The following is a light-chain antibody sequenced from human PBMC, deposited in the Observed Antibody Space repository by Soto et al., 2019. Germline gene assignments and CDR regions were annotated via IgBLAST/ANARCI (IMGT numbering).Light chain of an antibody. V-gene: IGKV3-11*01. Sequence: EIVLTQSPATLSLSPGERATLSCRSSPSVISYFAWYQQKPGQAPRLLIYDASNRATGIPARFSGSGSGTDFTLTISSLEPEDFAVYYCQQRRNWPLTFGGGTKVEIK. CDR2: DAS. CDR3: QQRRNWPLT. CDR1: PSVISY. J-gene: IGKJ4*01.